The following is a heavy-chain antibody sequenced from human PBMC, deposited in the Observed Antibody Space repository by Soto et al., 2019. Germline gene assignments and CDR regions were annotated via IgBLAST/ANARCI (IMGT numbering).Heavy chain of an antibody. D-gene: IGHD3-10*01. CDR3: ATGSGSYGY. CDR2: IYHSGST. CDR1: GGSISSGGYS. Sequence: TLSLTCAVSGGSISSGGYSWSWIRQPPGKGLEWIGYIYHSGSTYYNPSLKSRVTISVDRSKNQFSLKLSSVTAADTAVYYCATGSGSYGYWGQGTLVTVYS. J-gene: IGHJ4*02. V-gene: IGHV4-30-2*01.